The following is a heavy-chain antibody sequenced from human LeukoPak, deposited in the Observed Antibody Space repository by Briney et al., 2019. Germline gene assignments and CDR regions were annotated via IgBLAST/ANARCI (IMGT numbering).Heavy chain of an antibody. CDR1: GYTFTGYY. Sequence: GASVKVSCKASGYTFTGYYMHWVRQAPGQGLEWMGWINPNSGGTNYAQKFQGRVTMTRDTSISTAYMELSRLRSDNTAVYYCARRPYCSSTSCYERYYYGMDVWGQGTTVTVSS. J-gene: IGHJ6*02. D-gene: IGHD2-2*01. V-gene: IGHV1-2*02. CDR2: INPNSGGT. CDR3: ARRPYCSSTSCYERYYYGMDV.